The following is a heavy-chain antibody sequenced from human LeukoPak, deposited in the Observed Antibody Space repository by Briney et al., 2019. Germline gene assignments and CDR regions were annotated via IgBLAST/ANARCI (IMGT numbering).Heavy chain of an antibody. CDR3: AKDKGGGYGNDGFDI. Sequence: GGSLRLSCVASGFTFSSYGMHWVRQAPGKGLEWVAVISYDGSNQYYADSVKGRFTISRDNSKNTLYLQMNSLRAEDTAVYYCAKDKGGGYGNDGFDIWGRGTMVTVSS. D-gene: IGHD3-16*01. V-gene: IGHV3-30*18. CDR1: GFTFSSYG. CDR2: ISYDGSNQ. J-gene: IGHJ3*02.